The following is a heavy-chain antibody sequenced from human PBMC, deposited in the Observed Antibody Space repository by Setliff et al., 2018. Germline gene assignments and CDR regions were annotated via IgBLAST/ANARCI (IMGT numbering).Heavy chain of an antibody. V-gene: IGHV3-7*03. Sequence: GGSLRLSCAASDFTFTNAWMNWVRQAPGKGLEWVGRIKPKSDGGRTYYVDSVKGRFTISRDNAKNSLYLQMDSLRAEDTAVYYCARWVFGSGWFLDYWGQGTLVTVSS. D-gene: IGHD6-19*01. CDR2: KPKSDGGRT. CDR3: ARWVFGSGWFLDY. CDR1: DFTFTNAW. J-gene: IGHJ4*01.